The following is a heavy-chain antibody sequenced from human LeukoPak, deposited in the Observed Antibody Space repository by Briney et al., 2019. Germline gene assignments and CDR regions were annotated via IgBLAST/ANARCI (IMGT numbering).Heavy chain of an antibody. D-gene: IGHD1-26*01. CDR2: ISSTSSTV. J-gene: IGHJ4*02. CDR1: GFTFSTFA. V-gene: IGHV3-48*04. Sequence: GGSLRLSCAASGFTFSTFAMHWVRQAPGKGLEWVSYISSTSSTVYYADSVKGRFTISRDNAKNSLYLQMNSLRAEDTAVYYCARDLGTGAFDYWGQGTLVTVSS. CDR3: ARDLGTGAFDY.